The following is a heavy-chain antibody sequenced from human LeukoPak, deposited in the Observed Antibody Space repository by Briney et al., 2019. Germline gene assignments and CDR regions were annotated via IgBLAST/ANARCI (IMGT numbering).Heavy chain of an antibody. CDR1: GFPFSIYG. CDR3: ARDDSSSNGYYDFDY. CDR2: IWHDGSRQ. Sequence: GGPLRLSCVASGFPFSIYGMHWVRHAPGKGLEGVALIWHDGSRQHYADSVKGRFTITRDNSKNPLYLKMDTLSGQDPAVYYCARDDSSSNGYYDFDYWGQGTLVTVSS. D-gene: IGHD3-22*01. J-gene: IGHJ4*02. V-gene: IGHV3-33*01.